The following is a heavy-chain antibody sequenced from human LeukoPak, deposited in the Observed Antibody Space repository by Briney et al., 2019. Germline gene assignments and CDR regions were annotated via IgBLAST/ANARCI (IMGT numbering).Heavy chain of an antibody. Sequence: GGSLRLSCAASGFTFSSYGMHWVRQAPGKGLEWVAFIRYDGSNKYYADSVKGRFTISRDNSKNTLYLQMNSLRAEDTAVYYCAKDHAAAAGGDFDYWGQGTLVTVS. CDR2: IRYDGSNK. D-gene: IGHD6-13*01. CDR3: AKDHAAAAGGDFDY. V-gene: IGHV3-30*02. CDR1: GFTFSSYG. J-gene: IGHJ4*02.